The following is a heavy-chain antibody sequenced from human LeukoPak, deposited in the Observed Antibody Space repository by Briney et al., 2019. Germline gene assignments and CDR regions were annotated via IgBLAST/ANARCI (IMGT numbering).Heavy chain of an antibody. CDR3: AREVYHYDFWSGYYFDY. CDR2: IFYDGST. D-gene: IGHD3-3*01. Sequence: SETLSLTCTVSGGSVSYYYWSWIRQPPGKGLEWIGYIFYDGSTNYNPSLKSRVTISVDTSKNQFSLKLSSVTAADTAVYYCAREVYHYDFWSGYYFDYWGQGTLVTVSS. J-gene: IGHJ4*02. V-gene: IGHV4-59*02. CDR1: GGSVSYYY.